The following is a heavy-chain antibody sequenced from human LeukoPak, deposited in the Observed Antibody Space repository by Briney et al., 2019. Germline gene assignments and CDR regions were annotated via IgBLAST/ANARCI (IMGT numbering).Heavy chain of an antibody. D-gene: IGHD2-2*01. Sequence: PGGSLRLSCSASGFTFSNYWMSWVRQAPGKGLEWVANIKQDESEKYYVDSEKGRFTISRDNAKSSLYLQMNSLRAEDTAVYYCARALDSSSSRYQAFEEWGQGTLVTVSS. V-gene: IGHV3-7*01. CDR2: IKQDESEK. CDR3: ARALDSSSSRYQAFEE. J-gene: IGHJ4*02. CDR1: GFTFSNYW.